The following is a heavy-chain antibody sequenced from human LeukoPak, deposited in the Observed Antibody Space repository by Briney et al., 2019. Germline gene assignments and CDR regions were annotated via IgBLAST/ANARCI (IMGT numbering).Heavy chain of an antibody. Sequence: GASVKVSCKASGGTFSSYYMHWVRQAPGQGLEWMGIINPSGGSTSYAQKFQGRVTMTRDTSTSTVYMELSSLRSEDTAVYYCARDDAGYYGSGSYYIQYWGQGTLVTVSS. CDR3: ARDDAGYYGSGSYYIQY. D-gene: IGHD3-10*01. CDR2: INPSGGST. J-gene: IGHJ4*02. CDR1: GGTFSSYY. V-gene: IGHV1-46*01.